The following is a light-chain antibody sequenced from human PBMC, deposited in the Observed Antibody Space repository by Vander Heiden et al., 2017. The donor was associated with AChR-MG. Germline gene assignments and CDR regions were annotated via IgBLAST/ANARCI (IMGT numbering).Light chain of an antibody. V-gene: IGLV2-11*01. J-gene: IGLJ3*02. CDR1: TSDIGVDNF. CDR2: DVI. CDR3: SSYTGTYTSVV. Sequence: QSPLTPPRSVSGSPGPSATTSCPGTTSDIGVDNFVSWFQQHPGKAPKLISYDVIRRPSGVPDRFSGSTSGNTASLTISGLRPEDEADYHCSSYTGTYTSVVFGGGTRLTVL.